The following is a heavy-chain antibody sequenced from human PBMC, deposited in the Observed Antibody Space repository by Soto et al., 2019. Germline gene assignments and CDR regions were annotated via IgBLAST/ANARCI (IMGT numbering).Heavy chain of an antibody. J-gene: IGHJ4*02. CDR2: ISGSGGST. CDR3: AKDATRVVTALLAF. D-gene: IGHD2-21*02. Sequence: PGGSLRLSCAASGFTFSSYAMSWVRQAPGKGMEWVSAISGSGGSTYYADSVKGRFTISRDNSKNTLYLQMNSLRAEDTAVYYWAKDATRVVTALLAFGGQGTWDTVSP. CDR1: GFTFSSYA. V-gene: IGHV3-23*01.